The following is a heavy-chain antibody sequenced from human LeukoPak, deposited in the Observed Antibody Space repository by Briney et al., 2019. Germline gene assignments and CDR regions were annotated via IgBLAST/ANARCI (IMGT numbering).Heavy chain of an antibody. J-gene: IGHJ5*02. Sequence: GGSLRLSCAASGFTFSSYGMQWVRQAPGKGLEWVSVIYSGGTTYYADSVKGRFTISRDSSKNTLYLQMNSLRAEDTAVYYCAIVDTAMDPWGQGTQVIVSS. V-gene: IGHV3-NL1*01. D-gene: IGHD5-18*01. CDR3: AIVDTAMDP. CDR1: GFTFSSYG. CDR2: IYSGGTT.